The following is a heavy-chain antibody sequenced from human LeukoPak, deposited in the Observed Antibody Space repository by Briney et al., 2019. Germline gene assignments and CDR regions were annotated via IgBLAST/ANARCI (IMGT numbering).Heavy chain of an antibody. J-gene: IGHJ4*02. D-gene: IGHD3-3*01. Sequence: ASVKVSCKASGHTFTGYYMNWVPQAPGQEGEGMGRINPNSGGTNYAQKFQGRVTITTDTSISTAYMELSRLRSDDTAVYYCASLSAPTIFGVVNFDYWGQGTLVTVSS. CDR1: GHTFTGYY. CDR2: INPNSGGT. V-gene: IGHV1-2*06. CDR3: ASLSAPTIFGVVNFDY.